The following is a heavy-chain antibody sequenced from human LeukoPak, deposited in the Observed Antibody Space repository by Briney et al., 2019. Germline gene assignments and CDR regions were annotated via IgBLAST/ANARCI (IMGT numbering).Heavy chain of an antibody. V-gene: IGHV4-39*01. CDR1: GGSFSSSSSY. CDR3: ARQRYALFDY. CDR2: IYYSGST. D-gene: IGHD3-16*02. Sequence: SETLSLTCTVSGGSFSSSSSYWGWIRQPPGKGLQWIGSIYYSGSTYYNPSLTCRVTISVDTSKNQFSLKLSSVTAADTAVYYCARQRYALFDYWGQGTLVTVSS. J-gene: IGHJ4*02.